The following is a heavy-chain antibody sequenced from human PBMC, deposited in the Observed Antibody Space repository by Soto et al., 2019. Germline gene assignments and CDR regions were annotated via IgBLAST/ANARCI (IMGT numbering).Heavy chain of an antibody. CDR1: GGSMSSHY. J-gene: IGHJ4*02. CDR2: ISYSGST. CDR3: ARADPDASVGY. D-gene: IGHD3-16*01. V-gene: IGHV4-59*11. Sequence: SETLSLTCTDSGGSMSSHYWTWLRQPPGKGLEWIGYISYSGSTYYNPSLKSRVTISADTSRNQFSLKLSSVIAADTAVYYCARADPDASVGYWGQGTLVPVSS.